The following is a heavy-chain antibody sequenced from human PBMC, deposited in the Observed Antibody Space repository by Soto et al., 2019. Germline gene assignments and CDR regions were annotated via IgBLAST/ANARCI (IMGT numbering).Heavy chain of an antibody. J-gene: IGHJ5*02. CDR3: ARLGPYGSETYSFRYNWFDP. V-gene: IGHV3-53*01. Sequence: GGSLTLSCTTCWFSVGSSHMSWVRELSGKWLYWGSVIYSGGNSYYAVSVQGRFTISRDNSKNTVYLQMNSLRGEDTAIYYCARLGPYGSETYSFRYNWFDPWGQGT. CDR1: WFSVGSSH. CDR2: IYSGGNS. D-gene: IGHD3-10*01.